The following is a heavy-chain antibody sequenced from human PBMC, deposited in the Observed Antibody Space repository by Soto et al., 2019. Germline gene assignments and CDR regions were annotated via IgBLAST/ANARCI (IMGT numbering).Heavy chain of an antibody. V-gene: IGHV3-43*01. D-gene: IGHD6-13*01. Sequence: EVQLVESGGVVVQPGGSLRLSCAASGFTFDDYTMHWVRQAPGKGLEWVSLISWDGGSTYYADSVKGRFTISRDNSKNSLYLQMNSLRTEDTALYYCAKDIAWYSSSWYAGYYYYGMDVWGQGTTVTVSS. CDR3: AKDIAWYSSSWYAGYYYYGMDV. J-gene: IGHJ6*02. CDR1: GFTFDDYT. CDR2: ISWDGGST.